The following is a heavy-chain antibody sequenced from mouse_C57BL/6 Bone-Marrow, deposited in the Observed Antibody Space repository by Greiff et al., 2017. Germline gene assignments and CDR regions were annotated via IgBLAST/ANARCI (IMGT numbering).Heavy chain of an antibody. V-gene: IGHV1-82*01. J-gene: IGHJ2*01. CDR1: GYAFSSSW. D-gene: IGHD1-2*01. Sequence: QVQLKQSGPELVKPGASVKISCKASGYAFSSSWMNWVKQRPGKGLEWIGRIYPGDGDTNYNGKFKGKATLTADKSSSTAYMQLSSLTSEDSAVYFCAREGITTAFDYWGQGTTLTVSS. CDR2: IYPGDGDT. CDR3: AREGITTAFDY.